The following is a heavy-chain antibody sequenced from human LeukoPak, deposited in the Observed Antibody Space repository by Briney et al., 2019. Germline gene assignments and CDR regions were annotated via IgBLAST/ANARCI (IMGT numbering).Heavy chain of an antibody. CDR3: TRGLYDSSGYYYVRRGYYFDY. CDR2: IRSKAYGGTT. J-gene: IGHJ4*02. CDR1: GFTFGDYA. D-gene: IGHD3-22*01. V-gene: IGHV3-49*03. Sequence: GGSLRLSCTASGFTFGDYARSWFRQAPGKGLERVGFIRSKAYGGTTEYAASVKGRFTISRDDSKSIAYLQMNSLKTEDTAVYYCTRGLYDSSGYYYVRRGYYFDYWGQGTLVTVSS.